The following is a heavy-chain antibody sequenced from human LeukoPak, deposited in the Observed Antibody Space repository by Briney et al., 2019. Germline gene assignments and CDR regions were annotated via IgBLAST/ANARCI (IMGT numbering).Heavy chain of an antibody. Sequence: PSETLSLTCTVSGGSISSYYWSWIRQPPGKGLEWIGYIYYSGSTKCSPSLKSRVTISVDTSKNQFSLKLSSVTAADTAVYYCARDMVRERSFDYWGQGTLVTVSS. V-gene: IGHV4-59*01. CDR1: GGSISSYY. J-gene: IGHJ4*02. CDR2: IYYSGST. CDR3: ARDMVRERSFDY. D-gene: IGHD3-10*01.